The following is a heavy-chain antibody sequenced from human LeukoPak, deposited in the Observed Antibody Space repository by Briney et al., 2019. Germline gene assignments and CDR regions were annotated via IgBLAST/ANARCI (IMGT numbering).Heavy chain of an antibody. Sequence: GASVKVSCKASGYTFTSYYMHWVRQAPGQGLEWMGIINPSGGSTSYAQKFQGRVTMTRDTSTSTVYMELSSLRSEDTAVYYCATRGHCSGGSCYVAFDIWGQGTMVTVSS. D-gene: IGHD2-15*01. J-gene: IGHJ3*02. CDR3: ATRGHCSGGSCYVAFDI. CDR1: GYTFTSYY. CDR2: INPSGGST. V-gene: IGHV1-46*01.